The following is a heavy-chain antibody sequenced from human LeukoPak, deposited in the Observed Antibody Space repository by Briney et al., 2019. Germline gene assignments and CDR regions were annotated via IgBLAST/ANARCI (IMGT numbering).Heavy chain of an antibody. J-gene: IGHJ4*02. D-gene: IGHD3-22*01. CDR2: ISGSGGST. Sequence: GGSLRLSCAASGFTFSSYAMSWARQAPGKGLEWVSAISGSGGSTYYADSVKGRFTISRDNSKNTLYLQMNSLRAEDTAVYYCAKALNSYYYDSSGYVLDYWGQGTLVTVSS. V-gene: IGHV3-23*01. CDR1: GFTFSSYA. CDR3: AKALNSYYYDSSGYVLDY.